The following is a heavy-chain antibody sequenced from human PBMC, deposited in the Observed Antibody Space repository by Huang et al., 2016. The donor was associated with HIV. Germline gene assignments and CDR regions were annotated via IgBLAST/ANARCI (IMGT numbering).Heavy chain of an antibody. V-gene: IGHV3-74*01. J-gene: IGHJ4*02. D-gene: IGHD2-15*01. CDR3: ARGNSGFDC. Sequence: EVQLVESGGGLVQPGGSLRLSCAASGFSLSDYWMYWVRQAPGKGPVSLARMKSDGRETSYADSVKGRFTISRDNAKNTLYLQMNSLRVEDTAVYYCARGNSGFDCWGQGTLVTVSS. CDR1: GFSLSDYW. CDR2: MKSDGRET.